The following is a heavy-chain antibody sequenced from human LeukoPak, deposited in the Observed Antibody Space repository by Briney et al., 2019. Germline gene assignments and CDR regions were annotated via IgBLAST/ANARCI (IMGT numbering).Heavy chain of an antibody. D-gene: IGHD1-1*01. CDR3: ARDRNWNLDY. J-gene: IGHJ4*02. V-gene: IGHV3-66*01. CDR2: IYSGGDT. Sequence: GGSLRLSCAASGFTVSSDYMSWVRHDPGKGLEWISLIYSGGDTYYADSMKGRFTISRDNAKNSLYLQMNSLRDEDTAVYYCARDRNWNLDYWGQGTLVTVSS. CDR1: GFTVSSDY.